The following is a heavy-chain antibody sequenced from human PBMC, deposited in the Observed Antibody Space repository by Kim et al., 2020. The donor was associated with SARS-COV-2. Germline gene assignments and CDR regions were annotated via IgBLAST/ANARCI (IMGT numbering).Heavy chain of an antibody. J-gene: IGHJ6*02. Sequence: GGSLRLSCAASGFTFSSYGMHWVRQAPGKGLEWVAVIWYDGSNKYYADSVKGRFTISRDNSKNTLYLQMNSLRAEDTAVYYCASTITPWGGYSSSWNYYYGMDVWGQGTTVTVSS. D-gene: IGHD6-13*01. CDR2: IWYDGSNK. CDR3: ASTITPWGGYSSSWNYYYGMDV. CDR1: GFTFSSYG. V-gene: IGHV3-33*01.